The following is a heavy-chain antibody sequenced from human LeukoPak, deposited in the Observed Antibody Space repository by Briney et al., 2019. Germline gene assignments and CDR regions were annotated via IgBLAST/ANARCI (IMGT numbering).Heavy chain of an antibody. CDR1: GFTFINYA. J-gene: IGHJ5*02. V-gene: IGHV3-74*01. D-gene: IGHD3-22*01. CDR2: INPNGRTT. Sequence: GGSLRLSCAATGFTFINYAMSWVRQAPGKGLEWVSRINPNGRTTTYADSVKGRFTISRDNAKNTVYLQMNSLRAEDTAVYYCARVLSGSWDWFDPWGQGTLVTVSS. CDR3: ARVLSGSWDWFDP.